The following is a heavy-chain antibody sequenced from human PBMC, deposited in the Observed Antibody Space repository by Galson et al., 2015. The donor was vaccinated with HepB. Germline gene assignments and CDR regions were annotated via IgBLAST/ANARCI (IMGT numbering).Heavy chain of an antibody. V-gene: IGHV3-15*01. J-gene: IGHJ4*02. CDR2: IKSKTDGGTT. CDR3: TTDPGLRWQDY. D-gene: IGHD4-23*01. CDR1: GFTFSNAW. Sequence: SLRLSCAASGFTFSNAWMSWVRQAPGKGLEWVGRIKSKTDGGTTDYAAPVKGRFTISRDDSKNTLYLQMNSLKTEDTAVYYCTTDPGLRWQDYWGQGALVTVSS.